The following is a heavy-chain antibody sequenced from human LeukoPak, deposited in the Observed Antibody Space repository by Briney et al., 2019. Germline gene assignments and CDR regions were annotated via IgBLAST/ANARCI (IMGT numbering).Heavy chain of an antibody. Sequence: SETLSLTCTVSGGSIRSSYYYWGWIRQPPGKGLEWIGSIYDSRSTYYNLSLMSRCTLSLDPSKNQFSPKLNSVTAADTAVYYCARHYGPWGQGTLVTVSS. V-gene: IGHV4-39*01. J-gene: IGHJ5*02. D-gene: IGHD3-10*01. CDR2: IYDSRST. CDR3: ARHYGP. CDR1: GGSIRSSYYY.